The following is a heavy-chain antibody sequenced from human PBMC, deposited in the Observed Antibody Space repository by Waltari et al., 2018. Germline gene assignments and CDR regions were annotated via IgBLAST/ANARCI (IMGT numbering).Heavy chain of an antibody. CDR1: GGTFSSYA. CDR2: IIPIFGTA. J-gene: IGHJ3*02. Sequence: QVQLVQSGAEVKKPGSSVKVSCKASGGTFSSYAIGCVRPAPGQGLEWMGGIIPIFGTANYAQKFQGRVTITADESTSTAYMELSSLRSEDTAVYYSCITMVRGDGKYAFDIWGQGTMVTVSS. D-gene: IGHD3-10*01. CDR3: CITMVRGDGKYAFDI. V-gene: IGHV1-69*01.